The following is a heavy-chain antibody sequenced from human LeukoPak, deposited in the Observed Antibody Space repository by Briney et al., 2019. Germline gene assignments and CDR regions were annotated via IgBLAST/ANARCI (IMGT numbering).Heavy chain of an antibody. CDR1: GYTFTGYY. CDR2: MNPNSGNT. CDR3: ARDPSYYDILTGYHNAFDI. V-gene: IGHV1-8*02. D-gene: IGHD3-9*01. Sequence: ASVKVSCKASGYTFTGYYMHWVRQATGQGLEWMGWMNPNSGNTGYAQKFQGRVTMTRNTSISTAYMELSSLRSEDTAVYYCARDPSYYDILTGYHNAFDIWGQGTMVTVSS. J-gene: IGHJ3*02.